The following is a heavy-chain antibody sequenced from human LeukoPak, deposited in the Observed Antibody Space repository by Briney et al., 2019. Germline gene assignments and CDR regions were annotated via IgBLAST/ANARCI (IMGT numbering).Heavy chain of an antibody. CDR2: IYYSGST. CDR3: ASLGNRWLQLGY. V-gene: IGHV4-59*01. Sequence: PSETLSLTCTVSGGSISSYYWSWIRQPPGKGLEWIGYIYYSGSTNYNPSLKSRVTISVDTSKNQFSLKLSSVTAADTAVYYCASLGNRWLQLGYWGQGTLVTVSS. CDR1: GGSISSYY. D-gene: IGHD5-24*01. J-gene: IGHJ4*02.